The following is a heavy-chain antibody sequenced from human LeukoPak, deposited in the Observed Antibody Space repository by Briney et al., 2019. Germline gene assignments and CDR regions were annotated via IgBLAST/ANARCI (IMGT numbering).Heavy chain of an antibody. CDR3: ARSQSSSLIDY. CDR1: GFIFSAYG. CDR2: IWYDGSSK. Sequence: GGSLRLSCAASGFIFSAYGVHWVRQAPGKGLEWVAVIWYDGSSKDYADSVKGRFTLSRDNSKNTLYLQMNSLTVEDTAVYYCARSQSSSLIDYWGQGTLVTVSS. D-gene: IGHD6-13*01. J-gene: IGHJ4*02. V-gene: IGHV3-33*01.